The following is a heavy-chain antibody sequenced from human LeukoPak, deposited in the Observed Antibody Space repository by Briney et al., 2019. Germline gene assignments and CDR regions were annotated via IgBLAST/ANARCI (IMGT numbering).Heavy chain of an antibody. J-gene: IGHJ2*01. CDR1: GGSISSSNW. V-gene: IGHV4-4*02. Sequence: SETQSLTCAVSGGSISSSNWWSWVRQPPGKGLEWIGEIYHSGSTNYNPSLKSRVTISVDKSKNQFSLKLSSVTAADTAVYYCARDYGDYVSWYFDLWGRGTLVTVSS. CDR2: IYHSGST. D-gene: IGHD4-17*01. CDR3: ARDYGDYVSWYFDL.